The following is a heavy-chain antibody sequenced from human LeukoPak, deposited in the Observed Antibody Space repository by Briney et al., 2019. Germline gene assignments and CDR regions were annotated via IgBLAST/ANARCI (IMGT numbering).Heavy chain of an antibody. CDR1: GFTFSSYA. V-gene: IGHV3-23*01. J-gene: IGHJ4*02. Sequence: GGSLRLSCAASGFTFSSYAMTCVRQAPGKGLEWVSGISTQGDHTYYAHSVKGRFTISRDNSKNTLYLQMNRLRAEHTAVYFCAKAVSNWNDAPFDYWGQGTLVTVSS. CDR3: AKAVSNWNDAPFDY. D-gene: IGHD1-1*01. CDR2: ISTQGDHT.